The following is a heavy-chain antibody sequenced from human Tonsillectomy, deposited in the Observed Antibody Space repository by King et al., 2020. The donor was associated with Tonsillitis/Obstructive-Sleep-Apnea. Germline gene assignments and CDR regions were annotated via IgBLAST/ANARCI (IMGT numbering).Heavy chain of an antibody. CDR1: GGSFSGYY. D-gene: IGHD3-3*01. CDR2: INHSGSG. CDR3: ARSTMFGVVITPLYFDY. V-gene: IGHV4-34*01. J-gene: IGHJ4*02. Sequence: VQLQQWGAGLLKPSETLSLTCAVYGGSFSGYYWSWIRQPPGKGLEWIGEINHSGSGNYNPSLKSRVTISVDTSKNQFSLNLSSVTAADTAIYYCARSTMFGVVITPLYFDYWGQGTLVTVSS.